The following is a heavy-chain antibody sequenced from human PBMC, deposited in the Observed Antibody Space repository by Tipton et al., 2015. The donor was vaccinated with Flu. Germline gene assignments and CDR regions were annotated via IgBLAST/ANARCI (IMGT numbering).Heavy chain of an antibody. Sequence: TLSLTCSVSGASISDYYWNWIRQRPGKGLEWLAHISYSGITKYNPSLKSRVTMSVDTSKNQFSLSLSSVTAADTAVYYCARGSGSGTFVIFDYWGQGTLVAVSS. J-gene: IGHJ4*02. V-gene: IGHV4-59*12. CDR2: ISYSGIT. D-gene: IGHD3-10*01. CDR1: GASISDYY. CDR3: ARGSGSGTFVIFDY.